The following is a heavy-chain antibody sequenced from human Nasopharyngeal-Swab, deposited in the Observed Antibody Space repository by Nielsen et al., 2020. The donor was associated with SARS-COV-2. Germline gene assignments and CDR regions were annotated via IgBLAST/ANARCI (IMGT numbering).Heavy chain of an antibody. D-gene: IGHD2-15*01. J-gene: IGHJ6*02. Sequence: SVKVSCKASGYTFTSYYMHWVRQAPGQGLEWMGGIIPIFGTANYAQKFQGRVTITADESTSTAYMELSSLRSEDTAVYYCARDGGIVVVVAATPFYYYGMDVWGQGTTVTVSS. CDR2: IIPIFGTA. CDR3: ARDGGIVVVVAATPFYYYGMDV. V-gene: IGHV1-69*13. CDR1: GYTFTSYY.